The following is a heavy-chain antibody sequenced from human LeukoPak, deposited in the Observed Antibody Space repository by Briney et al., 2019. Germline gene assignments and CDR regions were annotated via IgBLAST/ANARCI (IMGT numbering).Heavy chain of an antibody. Sequence: GASVKVSCKASGYTLTQHSINWVRQAPGQGLEWMGRIITDTGNPTYAQGFTGRFVFSVDTSFNTEYLQISSLKHEETAVYYCAREVLRHDYWGQGTLVTVSS. D-gene: IGHD3-10*01. CDR2: IITDTGNP. V-gene: IGHV7-4-1*02. J-gene: IGHJ4*02. CDR1: GYTLTQHS. CDR3: AREVLRHDY.